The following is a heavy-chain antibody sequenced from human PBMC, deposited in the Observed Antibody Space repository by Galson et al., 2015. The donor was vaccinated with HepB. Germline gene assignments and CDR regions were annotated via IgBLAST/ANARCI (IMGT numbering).Heavy chain of an antibody. D-gene: IGHD6-13*01. Sequence: SLRLSCAASGFTFSGSAMHWVRQASGKGLEWVGRIRSRANSYETAYAASVKGRFTISRDDSKNTAYLQMNSLKTEDTAVYYCTRHGGDSSSWYYYYYGMDVWGQGTTVTVSS. J-gene: IGHJ6*02. CDR1: GFTFSGSA. CDR2: IRSRANSYET. V-gene: IGHV3-73*01. CDR3: TRHGGDSSSWYYYYYGMDV.